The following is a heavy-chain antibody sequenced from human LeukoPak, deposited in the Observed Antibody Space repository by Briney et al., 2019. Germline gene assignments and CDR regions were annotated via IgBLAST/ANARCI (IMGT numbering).Heavy chain of an antibody. J-gene: IGHJ4*02. D-gene: IGHD2-8*02. V-gene: IGHV3-21*01. CDR3: ARGRVVYAGRPFDY. CDR2: ISSSSSYI. Sequence: GGSLRLSCAASGFTFSSYSMNWVRQAPGKGLEWVSSISSSSSYIYYADSVKGRFTISRDNAKNSLYLQMNSLRAEDTAVYYCARGRVVYAGRPFDYWGQGTLVTVSS. CDR1: GFTFSSYS.